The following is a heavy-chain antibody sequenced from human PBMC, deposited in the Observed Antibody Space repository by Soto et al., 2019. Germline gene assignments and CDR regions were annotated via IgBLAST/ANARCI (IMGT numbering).Heavy chain of an antibody. D-gene: IGHD2-15*01. V-gene: IGHV3-23*01. CDR2: ISGSGGST. CDR3: AKSTEYCSGGSCYFY. Sequence: GGSLRLSCAASGFTFSSYAMSWVRQAPGKGLEWVSAISGSGGSTYYADSVKGRFTISRDNSKNTLYLQMNSLRAEDTAVYYCAKSTEYCSGGSCYFYWGQGTLVTVSS. J-gene: IGHJ4*02. CDR1: GFTFSSYA.